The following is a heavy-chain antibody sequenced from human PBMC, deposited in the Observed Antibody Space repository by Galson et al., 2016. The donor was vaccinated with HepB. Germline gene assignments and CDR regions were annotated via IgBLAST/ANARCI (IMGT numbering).Heavy chain of an antibody. CDR1: GASISSGRHY. D-gene: IGHD7-27*01. Sequence: TLSLTCTVSGASISSGRHYWNWFRQRPGRGLEWIGYVSSSGGTYYSSSLKSRLTISLDTSQNHFSLNLGSVTAADTAVYYCARDITWDEHHWGQGTLVTVSS. J-gene: IGHJ5*02. CDR2: VSSSGGT. V-gene: IGHV4-31*03. CDR3: ARDITWDEHH.